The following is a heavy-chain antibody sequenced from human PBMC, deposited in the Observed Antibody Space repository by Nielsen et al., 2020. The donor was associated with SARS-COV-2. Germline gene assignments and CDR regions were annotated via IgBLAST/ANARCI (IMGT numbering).Heavy chain of an antibody. V-gene: IGHV3-66*01. CDR2: IYSGGST. D-gene: IGHD3-22*01. CDR3: ARVKAKITMIVVSYFDY. Sequence: GGSLRLSCAASGFTVSSNYMSWVRQAPGKGLEWVSVIYSGGSTYYADSVKGRFTISRDNSKNTLYLQMNSLRAEDTAVYYCARVKAKITMIVVSYFDYWGQGTLVTVSS. CDR1: GFTVSSNY. J-gene: IGHJ4*02.